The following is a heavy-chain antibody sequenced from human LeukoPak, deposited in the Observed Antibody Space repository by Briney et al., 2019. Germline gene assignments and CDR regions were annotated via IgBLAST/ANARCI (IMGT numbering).Heavy chain of an antibody. Sequence: GGSLRLSCAASGFTFSSYAMHWVRQAPGKGLEWVAVISYDGSNKYYADSVKGRFTISRDNSKNTLYLQMNSLRAEDTAVYYCASGRYWGAFDIWGQGTMVTVSS. V-gene: IGHV3-30-3*01. J-gene: IGHJ3*02. CDR1: GFTFSSYA. CDR3: ASGRYWGAFDI. D-gene: IGHD2-15*01. CDR2: ISYDGSNK.